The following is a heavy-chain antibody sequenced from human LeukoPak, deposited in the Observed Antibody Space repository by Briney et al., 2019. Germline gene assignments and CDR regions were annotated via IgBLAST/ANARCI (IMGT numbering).Heavy chain of an antibody. CDR2: ISGSGGST. CDR3: AKVPIGIAAAGTAYYFDY. Sequence: PGGSLRLSCAASGFTFSSYAMSWVRQAPGKGLEWVSAISGSGGSTYYADSVKGRFTISRDNSKNTLYLQMNSPRAEDTAVYYCAKVPIGIAAAGTAYYFDYWGQGTLVTVSS. V-gene: IGHV3-23*01. CDR1: GFTFSSYA. J-gene: IGHJ4*02. D-gene: IGHD6-13*01.